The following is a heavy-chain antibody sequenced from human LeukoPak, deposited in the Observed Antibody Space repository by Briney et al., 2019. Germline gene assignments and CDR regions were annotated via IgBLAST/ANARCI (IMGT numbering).Heavy chain of an antibody. J-gene: IGHJ4*02. CDR1: GFTFSDSW. CDR3: SRSLNY. Sequence: PGGSLRLSCAASGFTFSDSWMDWLRQAPGKGLEWVANIKQDGSEKYYVDSVKGRFTISRDNAKNSLYLQMNSLRAEDTAVYYCSRSLNYWGQGTLVTVSS. V-gene: IGHV3-7*01. CDR2: IKQDGSEK.